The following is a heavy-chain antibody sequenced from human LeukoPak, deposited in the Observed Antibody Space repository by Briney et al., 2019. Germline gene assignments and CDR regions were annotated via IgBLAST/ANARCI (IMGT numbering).Heavy chain of an antibody. D-gene: IGHD3-10*01. V-gene: IGHV4-34*01. CDR3: ARGRDYYGSGAHYYMDV. J-gene: IGHJ6*03. CDR1: GGSFSGYY. Sequence: SETLSLTCAVYGGSFSGYYWSWIRQPPGKGLEWIGEINHSGSTNYNPSLKSRVTISVDTSKNRFSLKLSSVTAADTAVYYCARGRDYYGSGAHYYMDVWGKGTTVTVSS. CDR2: INHSGST.